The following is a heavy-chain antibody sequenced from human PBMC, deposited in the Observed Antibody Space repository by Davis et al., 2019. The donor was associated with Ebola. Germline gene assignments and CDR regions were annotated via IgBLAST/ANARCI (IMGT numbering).Heavy chain of an antibody. D-gene: IGHD2-8*01. J-gene: IGHJ4*02. CDR1: GGSISNSY. V-gene: IGHV4-4*08. CDR2: IYFSGNI. CDR3: ARGIVLMVYAHLDY. Sequence: SETLSLTCTVSGGSISNSYWSWIRQPPGKGLEWIGYIYFSGNIDYNPSLKSRVTISVDTSKNQFSLKLSSVTAADTAVYYCARGIVLMVYAHLDYWGQGTLVTVSS.